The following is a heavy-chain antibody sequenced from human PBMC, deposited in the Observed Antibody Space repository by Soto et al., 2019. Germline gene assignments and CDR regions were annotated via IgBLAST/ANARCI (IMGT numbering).Heavy chain of an antibody. CDR3: ARHAITMVRGVIITHPNWFDS. Sequence: SETLSLTCTVSGGSISSSSYYWGWIRQPPGKGLEWIGSIYYSGSTYYNPSLKSRVTISVDTSKNQFSLKLSSVTAADTAVYYCARHAITMVRGVIITHPNWFDSWGQGTLVTVSS. CDR2: IYYSGST. J-gene: IGHJ5*01. D-gene: IGHD3-10*01. V-gene: IGHV4-39*01. CDR1: GGSISSSSYY.